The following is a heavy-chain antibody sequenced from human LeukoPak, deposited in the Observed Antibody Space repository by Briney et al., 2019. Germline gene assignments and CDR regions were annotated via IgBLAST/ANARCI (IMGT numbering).Heavy chain of an antibody. D-gene: IGHD3-22*01. CDR3: AREFSSSWFDY. CDR1: GYTFTGHY. CDR2: INCNTGGT. J-gene: IGHJ4*02. V-gene: IGHV1-2*04. Sequence: ASVQVSCKASGYTFTGHYMHWVRQAPGQGLEWMGWINCNTGGTTYAQNFQGWVRMTRDTSISTVYMELSRLRSDDTAVYYCAREFSSSWFDYWGQGTLVTVSS.